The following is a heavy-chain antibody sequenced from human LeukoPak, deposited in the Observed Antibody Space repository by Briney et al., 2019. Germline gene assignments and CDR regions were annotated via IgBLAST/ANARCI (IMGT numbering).Heavy chain of an antibody. CDR2: INAGNGNT. CDR1: GYTFTSYA. D-gene: IGHD6-13*01. Sequence: ASVKVSCKASGYTFTSYAMHWVRQAPGQRLEWMGWINAGNGNTKYSQKFQGRVTITRDTSASTAYMELSSLRSEDTAVYYCAGPYDIYSSSWYHFDYWGQGTLVTVSS. CDR3: AGPYDIYSSSWYHFDY. J-gene: IGHJ4*02. V-gene: IGHV1-3*01.